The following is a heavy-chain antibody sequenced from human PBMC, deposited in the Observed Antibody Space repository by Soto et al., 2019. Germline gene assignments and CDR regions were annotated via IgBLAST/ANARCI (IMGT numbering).Heavy chain of an antibody. CDR2: ISYDGSNK. J-gene: IGHJ6*02. V-gene: IGHV3-30*18. CDR1: GFTFSSYG. Sequence: QVQLVESGGGVVQPGRSLRLSCAASGFTFSSYGMHWVRQAPGKGLEWVAVISYDGSNKYYADSVKGRFTISRDNSKNTVYLQMNSLRAEDTAVYYCAKCYDSSGYYYVYYYYYYGMDVWGQGTTVTVSS. CDR3: AKCYDSSGYYYVYYYYYYGMDV. D-gene: IGHD3-22*01.